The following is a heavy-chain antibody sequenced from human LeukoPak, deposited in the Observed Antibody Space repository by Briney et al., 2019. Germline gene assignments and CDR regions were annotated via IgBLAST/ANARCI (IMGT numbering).Heavy chain of an antibody. Sequence: GGSLRLSCAASGFTFSSYAMHWVRQAPGKGLEWVAVISYDGSNKYYADSVKGRFTISRDNSKNTLYLQMNSLRAEDTAVYYCARDPDFWSGHYYFDYWGQGTLVTVSS. J-gene: IGHJ4*02. V-gene: IGHV3-30*04. D-gene: IGHD3-3*01. CDR2: ISYDGSNK. CDR1: GFTFSSYA. CDR3: ARDPDFWSGHYYFDY.